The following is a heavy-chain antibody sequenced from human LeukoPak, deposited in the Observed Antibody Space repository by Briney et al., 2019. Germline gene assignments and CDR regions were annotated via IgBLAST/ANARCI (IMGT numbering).Heavy chain of an antibody. V-gene: IGHV4-4*07. CDR1: GFTFSDYS. D-gene: IGHD4-17*01. J-gene: IGHJ4*02. CDR3: AREITVTRPFDY. CDR2: ISASGST. Sequence: PGGSLRLSCAASGFTFSDYSLSWVRQAPGKGLEWIGRISASGSTNYNPSLKSRVTMSLDTSKNQFSLKLSSVTAADTAVYYCAREITVTRPFDYWGPGTLVTVSS.